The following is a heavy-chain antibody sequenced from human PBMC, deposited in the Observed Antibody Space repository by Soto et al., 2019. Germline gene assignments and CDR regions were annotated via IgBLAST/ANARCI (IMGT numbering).Heavy chain of an antibody. CDR1: GYNLTELS. CDR3: ATLSFPTEPHGPGIPTLGWFDP. J-gene: IGHJ5*02. CDR2: FDPEDGET. D-gene: IGHD3-10*01. Sequence: AASVKGSCKVSGYNLTELSMHWGGKGPGKGVEGRGGFDPEDGETIYAQKFQGRVTMTEDTSTDTAYMELSSLRSEDTAVYYCATLSFPTEPHGPGIPTLGWFDPWGQGTLVTVSS. V-gene: IGHV1-24*01.